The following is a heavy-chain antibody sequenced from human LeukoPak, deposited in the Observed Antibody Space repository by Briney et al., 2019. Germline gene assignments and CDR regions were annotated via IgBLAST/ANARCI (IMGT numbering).Heavy chain of an antibody. CDR1: GFTFSSYG. CDR3: ARDEGSSWSDAFDI. CDR2: ISFDGSNK. D-gene: IGHD6-13*01. V-gene: IGHV3-30*03. Sequence: PGGSPRLSCAASGFTFSSYGMHWVRQAPGKGLEWVAVISFDGSNKYYADSVKGRFTISRDNAKNSLYLQMNSLRAEDTAVYYCARDEGSSWSDAFDIWGQGTMVTVSS. J-gene: IGHJ3*02.